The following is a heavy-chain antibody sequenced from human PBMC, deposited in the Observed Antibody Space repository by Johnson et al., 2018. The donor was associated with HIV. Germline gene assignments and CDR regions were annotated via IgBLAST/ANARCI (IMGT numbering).Heavy chain of an antibody. V-gene: IGHV3-30*18. J-gene: IGHJ3*02. CDR1: GFTFSSYG. CDR2: ISYDGSNK. Sequence: QVQLVESGGGVVQPGRSLRLSCAASGFTFSSYGMHWVRQALGKGLEWVAVISYDGSNKYYADSVKGRFTISRDNSKNTLYLQMNSLRAEDTAVYYCAKSIAAAGTNAFDIWGQGTMVTVSS. D-gene: IGHD6-13*01. CDR3: AKSIAAAGTNAFDI.